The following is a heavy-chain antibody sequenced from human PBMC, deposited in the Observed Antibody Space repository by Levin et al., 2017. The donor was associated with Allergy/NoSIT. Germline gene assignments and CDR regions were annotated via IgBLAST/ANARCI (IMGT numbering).Heavy chain of an antibody. V-gene: IGHV3-7*04. Sequence: GESLKISCAASGFTFSSYWMCWVRQAPGKGLEWVANIKQDGSEKYYVDSVKGRFTISRDNAKNSLYLQMNSLRAEDTAVYYCARVGDYGDYWGGWFDPWGQGTLVTVSS. J-gene: IGHJ5*02. CDR3: ARVGDYGDYWGGWFDP. CDR2: IKQDGSEK. D-gene: IGHD4-17*01. CDR1: GFTFSSYW.